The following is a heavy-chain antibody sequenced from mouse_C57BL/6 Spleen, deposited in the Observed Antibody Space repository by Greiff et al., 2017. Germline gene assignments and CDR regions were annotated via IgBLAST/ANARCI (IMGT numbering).Heavy chain of an antibody. D-gene: IGHD2-4*01. CDR1: GYSITSGYY. J-gene: IGHJ2*01. V-gene: IGHV3-6*01. CDR3: AREIYYDYDGRYFDY. Sequence: ESGPGLVKPSQSLSLTCSVTGYSITSGYYWNWIRQFPGNKLEWMGYISYDGSNNYNPSLKNRISITRDTSKNQFFLKLNSVTTEDTATYYCAREIYYDYDGRYFDYWGQGTTLTVSS. CDR2: ISYDGSN.